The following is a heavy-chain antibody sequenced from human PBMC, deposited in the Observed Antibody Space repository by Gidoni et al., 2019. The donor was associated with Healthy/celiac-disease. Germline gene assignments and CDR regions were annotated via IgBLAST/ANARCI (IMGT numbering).Heavy chain of an antibody. Sequence: QVQLQESGPGLVKPSQTLSLTCTVSGCSISSGGYYWSWIRQHPGKGLEWIGYIYYSGSTYYNPSLKSRVTISVDTSKNQFSLKLSSVTAADTAVYYCARGLYGSGSYYGVPFDYWGQGTLVTVSS. D-gene: IGHD3-10*01. CDR1: GCSISSGGYY. CDR2: IYYSGST. CDR3: ARGLYGSGSYYGVPFDY. J-gene: IGHJ4*02. V-gene: IGHV4-31*03.